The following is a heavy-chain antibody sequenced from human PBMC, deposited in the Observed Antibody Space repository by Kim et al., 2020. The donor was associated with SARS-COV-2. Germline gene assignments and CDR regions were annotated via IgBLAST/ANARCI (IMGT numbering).Heavy chain of an antibody. CDR1: GFTFSGSS. CDR3: VTTIRTEPDY. Sequence: GGSLRLSCAASGFTFSGSSVHWVRQPSGKGLEWVGRVANKPSNYATLYAASVKDRFSVSRDDSKNTAYLQMNSLKTEDTAVYYCVTTIRTEPDYWGQGTPVTVSS. V-gene: IGHV3-73*01. D-gene: IGHD1-1*01. CDR2: VANKPSNYAT. J-gene: IGHJ4*02.